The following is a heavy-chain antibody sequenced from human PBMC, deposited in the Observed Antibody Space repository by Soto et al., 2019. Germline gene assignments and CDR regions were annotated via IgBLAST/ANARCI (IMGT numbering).Heavy chain of an antibody. CDR2: MNPNSGNT. V-gene: IGHV1-8*01. D-gene: IGHD3-10*01. J-gene: IGHJ5*02. Sequence: ASLKVSCKTSGYTFTSYDINCVRHTNGQGLEWMGWMNPNSGNTGYAQKFQGRVTMTRNTSISTAYMELSSLRSEDTAVYYCARDYYGSGSYYSWFDTWGQGTLVTVSS. CDR1: GYTFTSYD. CDR3: ARDYYGSGSYYSWFDT.